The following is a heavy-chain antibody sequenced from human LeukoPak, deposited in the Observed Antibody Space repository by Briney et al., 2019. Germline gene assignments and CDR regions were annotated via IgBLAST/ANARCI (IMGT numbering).Heavy chain of an antibody. J-gene: IGHJ4*02. CDR2: ISAYNGNT. V-gene: IGHV1-18*01. CDR1: GYTFTSYG. CDR3: ARALELRRGRVYYFDY. D-gene: IGHD1-7*01. Sequence: ASVKVSCKASGYTFTSYGISWVRQAPGQGLEWMGWISAYNGNTNYAQKLQGRVNMTTDTSTSTAYMELRSLRSDDTAVYYCARALELRRGRVYYFDYWGQGTLVTVSS.